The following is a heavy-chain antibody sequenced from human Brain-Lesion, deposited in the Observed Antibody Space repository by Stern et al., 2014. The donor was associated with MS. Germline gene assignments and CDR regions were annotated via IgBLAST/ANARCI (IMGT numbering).Heavy chain of an antibody. CDR2: FDPEDGET. V-gene: IGHV1-24*01. Sequence: QVQLMQSGAEVKKPGASVKVSCKVSGYTLTELSMHWVRQAPRKGLEWMGGFDPEDGETIYAQKSQGRVTMAEDTSTDTAYMELSSLRSEDTAVYYCATLSPGAGGNYYRHFDYWGQGTLVTVSS. CDR1: GYTLTELS. CDR3: ATLSPGAGGNYYRHFDY. D-gene: IGHD1-26*01. J-gene: IGHJ4*02.